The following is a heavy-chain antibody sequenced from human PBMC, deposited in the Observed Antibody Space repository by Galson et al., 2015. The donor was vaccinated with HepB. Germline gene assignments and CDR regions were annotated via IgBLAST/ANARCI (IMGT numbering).Heavy chain of an antibody. D-gene: IGHD2-21*02. J-gene: IGHJ2*01. CDR3: ARDGGSHCGGDCYRAYFDL. CDR2: ISISGSTI. CDR1: GFTYGDYY. Sequence: SLRLSCAASGFTYGDYYMSWIRQAPGKGLEWLSYISISGSTIYYADSVKGRFTISRDNAKNSLYLQMNRLRAEDTAVYYCARDGGSHCGGDCYRAYFDLWGRGTLVTVSS. V-gene: IGHV3-11*01.